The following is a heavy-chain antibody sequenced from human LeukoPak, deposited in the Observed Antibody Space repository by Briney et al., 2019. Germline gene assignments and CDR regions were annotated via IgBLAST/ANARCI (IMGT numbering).Heavy chain of an antibody. CDR3: ARLVGTGLGEFYGMDV. J-gene: IGHJ6*02. CDR1: GGSISGHY. V-gene: IGHV4-4*08. D-gene: IGHD3-10*01. CDR2: VYSSGGT. Sequence: SETLSLTCTVSGGSISGHYWTWIRQSPGKGLGWLGHVYSSGGTKYNPSFKSRVTISVDTSKNQVSLNLSSVTAADTAVYFCARLVGTGLGEFYGMDVWGQGTTVTVSS.